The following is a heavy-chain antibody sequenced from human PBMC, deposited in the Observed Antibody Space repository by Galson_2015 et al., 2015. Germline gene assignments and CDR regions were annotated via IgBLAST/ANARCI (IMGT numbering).Heavy chain of an antibody. CDR2: ISYDGSNK. D-gene: IGHD6-6*01. V-gene: IGHV3-30*03. J-gene: IGHJ6*02. Sequence: SMRLSCAASGFTFSSNGMHWVRQAPGKGLEWVAVISYDGSNKYYEDSVKGRFTISRDNSKNTLYLQMNSLIADDTAVYYCSRGWDIAARPQSDYYGMDVWGQGTLVTVSS. CDR3: SRGWDIAARPQSDYYGMDV. CDR1: GFTFSSNG.